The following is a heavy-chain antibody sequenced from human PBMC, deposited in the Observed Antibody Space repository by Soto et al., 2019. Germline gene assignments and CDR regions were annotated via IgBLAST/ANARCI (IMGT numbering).Heavy chain of an antibody. CDR3: ARVDGTY. Sequence: QVQLVQSGAEEKKPGASVKVSCKASGYTFSSYAIHWVRQAPGQGLEWMGWINAGNGNTNYSQKFQGRVTITRDTSASTAYMELNSLRSEDTAVYCCARVDGTYWGQGTLVTVSS. CDR2: INAGNGNT. CDR1: GYTFSSYA. V-gene: IGHV1-3*05. J-gene: IGHJ4*02. D-gene: IGHD1-26*01.